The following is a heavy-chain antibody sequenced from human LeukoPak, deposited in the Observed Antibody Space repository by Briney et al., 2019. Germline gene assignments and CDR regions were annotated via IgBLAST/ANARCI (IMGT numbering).Heavy chain of an antibody. V-gene: IGHV1-46*01. CDR1: GYIFTGYN. Sequence: ASVKVSCKASGYIFTGYNINWVRQAPGQGLERMGIINPSGGSTNYAQKFQGRVTMTRDTSTSTVYMELSSLRSEDTAVYYCARFAVHRRLAVAGQFGLDYWGQGTLVTVSS. CDR2: INPSGGST. D-gene: IGHD6-19*01. J-gene: IGHJ4*02. CDR3: ARFAVHRRLAVAGQFGLDY.